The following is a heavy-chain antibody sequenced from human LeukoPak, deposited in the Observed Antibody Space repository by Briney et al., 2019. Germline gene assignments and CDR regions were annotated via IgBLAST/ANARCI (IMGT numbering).Heavy chain of an antibody. Sequence: SVKVSCKASGGTFSSYAISWVRQAPGQGFEWMGGIIPIFGTANYAQKFQGRVTITADESTGTAYMELSSLRSEDTAVYYCARTGIAVAGTWDYWGQGTLVTVSS. D-gene: IGHD6-19*01. CDR2: IIPIFGTA. CDR1: GGTFSSYA. V-gene: IGHV1-69*13. J-gene: IGHJ4*02. CDR3: ARTGIAVAGTWDY.